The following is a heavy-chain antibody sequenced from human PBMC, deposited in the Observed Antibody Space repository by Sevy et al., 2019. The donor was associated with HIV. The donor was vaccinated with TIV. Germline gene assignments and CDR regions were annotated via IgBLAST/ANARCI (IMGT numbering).Heavy chain of an antibody. CDR1: GFTFSSYG. CDR3: AREKYQLLYYFDY. Sequence: GGSLRLSCAASGFTFSSYGMHWVRQAPGKGLEWVAVIWYDGSTKYYADSVKGRLTSSRDNSMNTLYLQMNSLRAEDTAVYYCAREKYQLLYYFDYWGQGTLVTVSS. CDR2: IWYDGSTK. D-gene: IGHD2-2*01. V-gene: IGHV3-33*01. J-gene: IGHJ4*02.